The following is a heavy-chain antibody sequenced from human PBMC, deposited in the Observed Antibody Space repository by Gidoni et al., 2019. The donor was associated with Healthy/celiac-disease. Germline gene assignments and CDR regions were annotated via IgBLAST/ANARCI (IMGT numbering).Heavy chain of an antibody. D-gene: IGHD6-19*01. CDR2: IMPIFGTE. CDR3: ARSSGWYSYYYYGMDV. Sequence: QVQLVQSGAEVKKPGSSVKVACKASGGPSSRYAISWVRQAPGQGLEWLGGIMPIFGTENYAQKFQGRVTITADESTSTAYMELSRLRSEDTAVYYCARSSGWYSYYYYGMDVWGQGTTVTVSS. J-gene: IGHJ6*02. CDR1: GGPSSRYA. V-gene: IGHV1-69*01.